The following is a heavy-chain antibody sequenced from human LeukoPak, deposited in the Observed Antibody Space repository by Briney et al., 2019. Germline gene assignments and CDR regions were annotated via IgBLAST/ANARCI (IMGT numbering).Heavy chain of an antibody. V-gene: IGHV3-7*01. CDR3: ARDFGSYYYYYYMDV. CDR1: GFTFSDYY. CDR2: IKQDGSEK. Sequence: GGSLRLSCAASGFTFSDYYMSWIRQAPGKGLEWVANIKQDGSEKYYVDSVKGRFTISRDNAKNSLYLQMNSLRAEDTAVYYCARDFGSYYYYYYMDVWGKGTTVTVSS. D-gene: IGHD5-18*01. J-gene: IGHJ6*03.